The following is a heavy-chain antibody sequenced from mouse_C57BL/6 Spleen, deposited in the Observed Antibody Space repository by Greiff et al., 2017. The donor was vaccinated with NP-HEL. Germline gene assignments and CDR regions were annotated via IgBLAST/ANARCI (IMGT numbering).Heavy chain of an antibody. CDR1: GFTFSSYG. D-gene: IGHD1-1*01. J-gene: IGHJ2*01. CDR3: ARHYYGSSYYLDY. CDR2: ISSGGSYT. Sequence: EVNVVESGGDLVKPGGSLKLSCAASGFTFSSYGMSWVRQTPDKRLEWVATISSGGSYTYYPDSVKGRFPISRDNAKNTLYLQMSSLKSEDTAMYYCARHYYGSSYYLDYWGQGTTLTVSS. V-gene: IGHV5-6*01.